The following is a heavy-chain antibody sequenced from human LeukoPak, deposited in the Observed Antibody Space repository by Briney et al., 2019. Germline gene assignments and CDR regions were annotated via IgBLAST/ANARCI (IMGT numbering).Heavy chain of an antibody. Sequence: SVKVSCKASGGTFSSYAISWVRQAPGQGLEWMGRIIPIFGIANYAQRFQGRVTITADKSTSTAYMELSSLRSEDTAVYYCASSKSGDSYSYRVRYFDLWGRGTLVTVSS. CDR3: ASSKSGDSYSYRVRYFDL. CDR1: GGTFSSYA. J-gene: IGHJ2*01. V-gene: IGHV1-69*04. CDR2: IIPIFGIA. D-gene: IGHD5-18*01.